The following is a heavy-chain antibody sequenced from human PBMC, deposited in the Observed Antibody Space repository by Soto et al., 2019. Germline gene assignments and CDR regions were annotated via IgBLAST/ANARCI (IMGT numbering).Heavy chain of an antibody. Sequence: PSETLSLTCAVSGGSISSGGYSWSWIRQPPGKGLEWIGYIYHSGSTYYNPSLKSRVTISVDRSKNQFSLKLSSVTAADTAVYYCARAYSYYYGSGSYSQILYYYYGMDVWGQGTTVTVSS. CDR2: IYHSGST. CDR3: ARAYSYYYGSGSYSQILYYYYGMDV. D-gene: IGHD3-10*01. J-gene: IGHJ6*02. V-gene: IGHV4-30-2*01. CDR1: GGSISSGGYS.